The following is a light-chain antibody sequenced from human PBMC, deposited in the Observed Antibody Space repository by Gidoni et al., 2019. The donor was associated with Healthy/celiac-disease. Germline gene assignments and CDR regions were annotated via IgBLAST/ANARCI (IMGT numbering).Light chain of an antibody. J-gene: IGKJ1*01. CDR3: QQYGSSPVT. V-gene: IGKV3-20*01. Sequence: DIVLTQSPGTLSLSPGERATLSCRASQSVSSSYLAWYQQKPGQAHRLLIYGASSRATGIPDRFSGSGSGTDFTLTISRLEPEDFAVYYCQQYGSSPVTFGQGTKVEIK. CDR2: GAS. CDR1: QSVSSSY.